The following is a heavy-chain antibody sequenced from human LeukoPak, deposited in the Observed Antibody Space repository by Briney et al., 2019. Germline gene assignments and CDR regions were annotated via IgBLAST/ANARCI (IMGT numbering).Heavy chain of an antibody. V-gene: IGHV4-61*02. Sequence: PSQTLSLTCTVSGGSISSGSYYWSWIRQPAGKGLEWIGRIYTSGSTNYNPSLKSRVTISVDTSKNQFSLKLSSVTAADTAVYYCAVTYYDFWSGYYEFDYWGQGTLVTVSS. CDR3: AVTYYDFWSGYYEFDY. D-gene: IGHD3-3*01. J-gene: IGHJ4*02. CDR2: IYTSGST. CDR1: GGSISSGSYY.